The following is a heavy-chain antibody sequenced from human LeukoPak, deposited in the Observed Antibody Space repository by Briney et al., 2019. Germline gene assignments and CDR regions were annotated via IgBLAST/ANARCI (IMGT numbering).Heavy chain of an antibody. V-gene: IGHV3-49*03. CDR3: TRGSDTIFGVARDGFDS. J-gene: IGHJ4*02. CDR1: GFTLCDYA. Sequence: PGGSLRLSCTASGFTLCDYAMSWFRQAPGKGLEWVGFIRGKAYGGTTEYAASVKGRFTISRDDSESTAYLQVNSLKTEDTAVYYCTRGSDTIFGVARDGFDSWGQGTLVTVSS. CDR2: IRGKAYGGTT. D-gene: IGHD3-3*01.